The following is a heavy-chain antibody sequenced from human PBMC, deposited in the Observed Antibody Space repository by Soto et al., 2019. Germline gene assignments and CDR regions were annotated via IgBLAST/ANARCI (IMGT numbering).Heavy chain of an antibody. V-gene: IGHV4-31*03. CDR3: ARHPIDYYDSSGYSRFFDY. D-gene: IGHD3-22*01. Sequence: QVQLQESGPGLVKPSQTLSLTCTVSGGSISSGGYYWSWIRQHPGKGLEWIGYIYYSGSTYYNPCLKSRVTISVYTANNQFSLKPSSVTGANTGVYYCARHPIDYYDSSGYSRFFDYWGQGSLVTVSS. J-gene: IGHJ4*02. CDR1: GGSISSGGYY. CDR2: IYYSGST.